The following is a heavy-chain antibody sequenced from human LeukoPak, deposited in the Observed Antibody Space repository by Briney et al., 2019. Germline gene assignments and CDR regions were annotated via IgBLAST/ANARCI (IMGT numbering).Heavy chain of an antibody. D-gene: IGHD6-19*01. CDR3: ARISSGWYGSGYFDY. J-gene: IGHJ4*02. CDR2: IYSGGST. Sequence: GSLRLSCAASGFTVSSNYMSWVRQAPGKGLEWVSVIYSGGSTYYADSVKGRFTISRDNSKNTLYLQMNSLRAEDTAVYYCARISSGWYGSGYFDYWGQGTLVTVSS. V-gene: IGHV3-53*01. CDR1: GFTVSSNY.